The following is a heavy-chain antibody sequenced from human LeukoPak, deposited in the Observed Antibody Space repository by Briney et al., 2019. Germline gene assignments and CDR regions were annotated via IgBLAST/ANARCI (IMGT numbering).Heavy chain of an antibody. J-gene: IGHJ3*02. D-gene: IGHD3-3*01. V-gene: IGHV3-30*02. Sequence: GGSLRLSCAASGFTFSSYGMHWVRQAPGKGLEWVAFIRYDGSNKYYADSVKGRFTISRDKSKNTLYLQMNSLRAEDTAVYYCAKDYDFWSGYYKAFDIWGQGTMVTVSS. CDR1: GFTFSSYG. CDR2: IRYDGSNK. CDR3: AKDYDFWSGYYKAFDI.